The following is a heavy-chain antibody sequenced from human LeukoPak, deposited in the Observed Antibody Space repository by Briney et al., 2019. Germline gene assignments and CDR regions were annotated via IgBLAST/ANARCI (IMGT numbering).Heavy chain of an antibody. CDR3: ARGVEWWQGFYYYYYMDV. V-gene: IGHV4-39*07. Sequence: SETLSLTCAVSSGSISTSNYYWGWVRQPPGKALEWIGNIFYSGSTYYSPSLKSRVTISLDTSRNQFSLKLNSVTAADTAVYYCARGVEWWQGFYYYYYMDVWGKGTTVTVSS. D-gene: IGHD2-15*01. CDR1: SGSISTSNYY. CDR2: IFYSGST. J-gene: IGHJ6*03.